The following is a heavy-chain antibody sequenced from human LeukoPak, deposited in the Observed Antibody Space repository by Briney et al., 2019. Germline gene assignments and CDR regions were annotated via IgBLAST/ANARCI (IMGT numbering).Heavy chain of an antibody. CDR1: GGSISSYY. D-gene: IGHD3-22*01. J-gene: IGHJ3*02. CDR2: IYYCGST. V-gene: IGHV4-59*01. CDR3: AGAVTYYYDVI. Sequence: SETLSLTCTVSGGSISSYYWSWIRQPPGKGLEWIGYIYYCGSTNYNPSLKSRVTISVDTSKNQFSLKLSSVTAADTAVYYCAGAVTYYYDVIWGQGTMVTVSS.